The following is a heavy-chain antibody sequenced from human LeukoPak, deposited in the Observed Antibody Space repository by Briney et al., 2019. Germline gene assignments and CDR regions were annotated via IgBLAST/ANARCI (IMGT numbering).Heavy chain of an antibody. V-gene: IGHV3-9*01. CDR2: ISWNSGSI. J-gene: IGHJ4*02. D-gene: IGHD2-15*01. Sequence: GRSLRLSCAASGFTFDDYAMHWVRQAPGKGLEWVSGISWNSGSIGYADSVKGRFTIPRDNAKNSLYLQMNSLRAEDTAVYYCARDWDRYCSGGSCYSAHYWGQGTLVTVSS. CDR1: GFTFDDYA. CDR3: ARDWDRYCSGGSCYSAHY.